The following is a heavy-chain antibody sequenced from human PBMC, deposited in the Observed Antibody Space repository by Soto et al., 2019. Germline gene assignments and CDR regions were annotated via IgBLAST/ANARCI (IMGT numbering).Heavy chain of an antibody. CDR1: GASISNHY. Sequence: PSETLSLTCTVSGASISNHYWSWIRQSPGKGLEWIGYVSNTRITSYSRSIQGRVTISVDSSKNRIALSLSSVTAADTAIYDCARESGWCSTRGYRSKYFDPWGQGALVTVSS. J-gene: IGHJ5*02. CDR3: ARESGWCSTRGYRSKYFDP. V-gene: IGHV4-59*11. CDR2: VSNTRIT. D-gene: IGHD2-2*02.